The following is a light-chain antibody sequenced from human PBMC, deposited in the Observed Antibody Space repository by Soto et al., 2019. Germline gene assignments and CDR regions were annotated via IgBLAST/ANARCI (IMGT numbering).Light chain of an antibody. CDR2: QAS. CDR1: QSIDNW. CDR3: QHYNSYSEA. V-gene: IGKV1-5*01. Sequence: DIQMTQSPSPLSASVGDRVTVACRASQSIDNWLAWYQQKPGKAPKLLIYQASTLETGVPSRFSGSGSGTEFTLTISSLQPDDFATYYCQHYNSYSEAFGQGTKVDIK. J-gene: IGKJ1*01.